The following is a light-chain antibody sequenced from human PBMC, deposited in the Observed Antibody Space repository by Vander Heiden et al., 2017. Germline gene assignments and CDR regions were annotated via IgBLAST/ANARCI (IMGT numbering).Light chain of an antibody. V-gene: IGLV2-11*01. CDR3: SSFAGTDTYVV. CDR2: DVN. J-gene: IGLJ2*01. Sequence: QSALPQPRSVSGSHAQSVTISGTASSRVIGDNNYVSWYQQYSNKAPKLVISDVNQRPSVIPDRFSGSKSGTTASLTISGLQVDDDADYYCSSFAGTDTYVVFGGGTKLTVL. CDR1: SRVIGDNNY.